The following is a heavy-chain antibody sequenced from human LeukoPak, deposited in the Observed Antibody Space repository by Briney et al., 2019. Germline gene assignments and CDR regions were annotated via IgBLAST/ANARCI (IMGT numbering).Heavy chain of an antibody. Sequence: GGSLRLSCAASGFMFSSYWMTWVRQAPGKGLEWVANIKQAGSENSYVDSVKGRFTISRDNAKNSLYLQMNSLRAEDTAVYYCAREEGATPYWGQGTLVTVSS. CDR3: AREEGATPY. V-gene: IGHV3-7*01. CDR1: GFMFSSYW. D-gene: IGHD1-26*01. CDR2: IKQAGSEN. J-gene: IGHJ4*02.